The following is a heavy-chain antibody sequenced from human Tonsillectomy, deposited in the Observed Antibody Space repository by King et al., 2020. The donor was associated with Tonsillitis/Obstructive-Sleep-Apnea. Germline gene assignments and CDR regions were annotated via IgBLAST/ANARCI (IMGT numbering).Heavy chain of an antibody. CDR2: VWFDGSDK. J-gene: IGHJ6*02. CDR1: GFTFRSYG. D-gene: IGHD2-8*02. Sequence: VQLVQSGGGVVQPGRSLRLSCAASGFTFRSYGMHWVRQAPGKGLDWVAIVWFDGSDKYHADSVKGRFTISRDNSKNTLYLQMNNLRVEDTAVYYCVRDLGGVVGSMDVWGQGTTVTVSS. CDR3: VRDLGGVVGSMDV. V-gene: IGHV3-33*01.